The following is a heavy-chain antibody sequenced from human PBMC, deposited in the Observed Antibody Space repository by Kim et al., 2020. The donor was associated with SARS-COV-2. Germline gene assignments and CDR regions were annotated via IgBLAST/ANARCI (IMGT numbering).Heavy chain of an antibody. CDR1: GGTFSSYA. V-gene: IGHV1-69*13. CDR2: IIPIFGTA. D-gene: IGHD2-2*02. CDR3: ARNRVRARYCSSTSCYRFDY. J-gene: IGHJ4*02. Sequence: SVKVSCKASGGTFSSYAISWVRQAPGQGLEWMGGIIPIFGTANYAQKFQGRVTITADESTSTAYMELSSLRSEDTAVYYCARNRVRARYCSSTSCYRFDYWGQGTLVTVSS.